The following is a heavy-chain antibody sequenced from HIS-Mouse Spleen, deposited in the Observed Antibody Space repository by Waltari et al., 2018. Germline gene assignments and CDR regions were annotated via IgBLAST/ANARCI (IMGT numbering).Heavy chain of an antibody. CDR1: GYTFTGYY. J-gene: IGHJ4*02. D-gene: IGHD3-10*01. Sequence: QVQLVQSGAEVKKPGASVKVSCKASGYTFTGYYMHWVRQAPGQGLEWMGWINPNRGGTNYAQKFQGRVTMTRDTSISTAYMELSRLRSDDTAVYYCARKGEYGSGSYYFDYWGQGTLVTVSS. CDR3: ARKGEYGSGSYYFDY. V-gene: IGHV1-2*02. CDR2: INPNRGGT.